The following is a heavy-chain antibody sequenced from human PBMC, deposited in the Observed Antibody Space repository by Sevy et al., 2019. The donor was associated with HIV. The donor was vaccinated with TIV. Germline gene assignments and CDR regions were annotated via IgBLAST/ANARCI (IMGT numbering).Heavy chain of an antibody. V-gene: IGHV3-7*01. CDR3: VSAGGDTVVVTNDNWILVMDV. Sequence: GGSLRLSCTASEFIFSNYWMSWVRQAPGKGLEWVANIKQDGSERYYADSMKGRFTISRDNAKNSVYLELSGLRVEDTAVYYCVSAGGDTVVVTNDNWILVMDVWGQGTTVTVSS. J-gene: IGHJ6*02. CDR1: EFIFSNYW. D-gene: IGHD1-20*01. CDR2: IKQDGSER.